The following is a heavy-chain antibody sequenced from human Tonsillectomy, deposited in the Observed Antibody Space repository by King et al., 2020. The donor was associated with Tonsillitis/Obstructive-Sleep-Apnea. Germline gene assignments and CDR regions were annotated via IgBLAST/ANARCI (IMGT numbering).Heavy chain of an antibody. J-gene: IGHJ6*02. CDR3: AREAEVGDKAMVRGGGGYYYGMDV. Sequence: VQLVESGAEVKKPGASVKVSCKASGYTFTGYYMHWVRQAPGQGLEWMGWINPNSGGTNYAQKFQGRVTMTRDTSISTAYMELSRLRSDDTAVYYCAREAEVGDKAMVRGGGGYYYGMDVWGQGTTVTVSS. CDR1: GYTFTGYY. D-gene: IGHD5-18*01. V-gene: IGHV1-2*02. CDR2: INPNSGGT.